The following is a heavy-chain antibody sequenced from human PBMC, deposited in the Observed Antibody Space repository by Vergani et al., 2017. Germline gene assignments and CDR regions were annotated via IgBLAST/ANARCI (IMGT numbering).Heavy chain of an antibody. CDR2: ISSSSSYI. CDR3: ARDGEYYYDSSGYYHFDY. Sequence: EVQLVESGGGLVKPGGSLRLSCAASGFTFSSSSMNWVRQAPGKGLEWVSFISSSSSYIYYADSVKGRFTISRDNAKNSLYLQMNSLRAEDTAVYYCARDGEYYYDSSGYYHFDYWGQGTLVTVSS. J-gene: IGHJ4*02. D-gene: IGHD3-22*01. CDR1: GFTFSSSS. V-gene: IGHV3-21*01.